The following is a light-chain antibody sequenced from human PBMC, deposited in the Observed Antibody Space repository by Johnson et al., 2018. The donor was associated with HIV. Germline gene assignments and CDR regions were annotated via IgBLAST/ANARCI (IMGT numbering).Light chain of an antibody. CDR3: GTWDSSLSAEV. Sequence: QSVLTQPPSVSAAPGQKVTISCSGSSSNIGNNYVSWYQQLPGTAPKLLIYENNKRPSGIPDRSSGSKSCTSATLGITGLQTGDEADYYCGTWDSSLSAEVFGTGTKVTVL. J-gene: IGLJ1*01. V-gene: IGLV1-51*02. CDR2: ENN. CDR1: SSNIGNNY.